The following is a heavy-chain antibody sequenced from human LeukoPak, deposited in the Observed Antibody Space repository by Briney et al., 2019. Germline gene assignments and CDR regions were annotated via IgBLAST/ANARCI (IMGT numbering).Heavy chain of an antibody. Sequence: GGSLRLSCAVSGFIFSDYGFHWVRQAPGKGREWVAVTRFDGSIKQYADSVKGRFTISRGDSKNTLYLQMNSLKSEDTAVYYCARWGGTRQYYFDYWGRGTLVTVSS. CDR3: ARWGGTRQYYFDY. D-gene: IGHD1-1*01. CDR2: TRFDGSIK. V-gene: IGHV3-33*01. CDR1: GFIFSDYG. J-gene: IGHJ4*02.